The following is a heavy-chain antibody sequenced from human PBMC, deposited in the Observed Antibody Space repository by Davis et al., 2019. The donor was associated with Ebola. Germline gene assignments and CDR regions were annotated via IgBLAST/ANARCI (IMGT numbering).Heavy chain of an antibody. CDR2: MNPNSGNT. V-gene: IGHV1-8*01. Sequence: ASVKVSCKASGYTFTSYDINWVRQATGQGLEWMGWMNPNSGNTGYAQKFQGRVTMTRDTPTSTVYMELSSLRSEDTAVYYCARDGGYCSSTSCRNWFDPWGQGTLVTVSS. D-gene: IGHD2-2*01. CDR3: ARDGGYCSSTSCRNWFDP. J-gene: IGHJ5*02. CDR1: GYTFTSYD.